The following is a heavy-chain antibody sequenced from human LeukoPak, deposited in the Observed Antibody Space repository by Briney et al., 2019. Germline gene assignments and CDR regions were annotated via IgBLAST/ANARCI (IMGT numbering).Heavy chain of an antibody. CDR3: ARVIGGYCSSTSCYLDH. D-gene: IGHD2-2*01. CDR1: GFTFSSYS. CDR2: ISSSSSTI. Sequence: GGSLRLSCAASGFTFSSYSMNWVRQAPGKGLEWVSYISSSSSTIYYADSVKGRFTISRDNAKNSLYLQMNSLRAEDTAVYYCARVIGGYCSSTSCYLDHWGQGTLVTVSS. J-gene: IGHJ4*02. V-gene: IGHV3-48*01.